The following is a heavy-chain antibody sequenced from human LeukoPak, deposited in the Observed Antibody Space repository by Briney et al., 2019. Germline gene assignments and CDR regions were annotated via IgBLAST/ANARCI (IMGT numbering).Heavy chain of an antibody. CDR1: GFTFSSYA. Sequence: GGSLRLSCAASGFTFSSYAMSWGRQAPGKGLEWVSAIRDSGSSTHYADSVKGRLTTSRENTKNTLFLQMNSLRTEATAVYYCAKYGPQDCGCSHFDYGGEGALVTVSS. CDR2: IRDSGSST. V-gene: IGHV3-23*01. CDR3: AKYGPQDCGCSHFDY. D-gene: IGHD2-21*01. J-gene: IGHJ4*02.